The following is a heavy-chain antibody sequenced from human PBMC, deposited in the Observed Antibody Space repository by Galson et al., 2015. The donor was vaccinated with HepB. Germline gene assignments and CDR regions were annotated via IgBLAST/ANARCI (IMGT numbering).Heavy chain of an antibody. CDR3: SKLALGPDYYDSSGPFDY. V-gene: IGHV3-30*18. J-gene: IGHJ4*02. CDR1: GFTFSNYG. Sequence: SLRLSCAASGFTFSNYGMHWVRQAPGKGLEWVAFISYDGSKNYYADSVKGRFTISRDNSRNTLYLQKNSLRSEDTAVYYCSKLALGPDYYDSSGPFDYWGQGILVTVSS. CDR2: ISYDGSKN. D-gene: IGHD3-22*01.